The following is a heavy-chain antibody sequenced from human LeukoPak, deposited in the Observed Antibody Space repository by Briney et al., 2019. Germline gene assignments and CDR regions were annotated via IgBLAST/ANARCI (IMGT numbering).Heavy chain of an antibody. CDR3: AKLLSSGWYDPIGY. V-gene: IGHV3-23*01. D-gene: IGHD6-19*01. CDR2: ISGSGGST. CDR1: GFTFSSYA. J-gene: IGHJ4*02. Sequence: GGSLRLSCAASGFTFSSYAMSWVRQAPGKGLEWVSAISGSGGSTYYADSVKGRFTISRDNCKNTLYLQMNSLRAEDTAVYYCAKLLSSGWYDPIGYWGQGTLVTVSS.